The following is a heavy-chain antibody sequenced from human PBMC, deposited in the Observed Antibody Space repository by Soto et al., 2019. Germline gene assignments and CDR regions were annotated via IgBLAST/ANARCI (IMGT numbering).Heavy chain of an antibody. CDR2: ISGSGDSA. CDR1: GFTFSIYA. Sequence: GSLRLSCAASGFTFSIYAMSWVRQAPGKGLEWVSSISGSGDSAYYADSVKGRFTISGDNSKNTLYLQINSLRAEDTAVYYCAKERSDHRIAAAAIDYWGQGAQVTVSS. V-gene: IGHV3-23*01. D-gene: IGHD6-25*01. CDR3: AKERSDHRIAAAAIDY. J-gene: IGHJ4*02.